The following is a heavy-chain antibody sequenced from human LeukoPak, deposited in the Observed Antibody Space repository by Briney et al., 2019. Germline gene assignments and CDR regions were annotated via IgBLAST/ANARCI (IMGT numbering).Heavy chain of an antibody. CDR3: ARGDSGVNWFDP. J-gene: IGHJ5*02. Sequence: ASVNVSCKASGYTFTSYDINWVRQATGQGLEWMGWMKPNSGNTGYAQKFQGRVIMTRNTSISTAYMELSSLRSEDTAVYYCARGDSGVNWFDPWGQGTLVTVSS. V-gene: IGHV1-8*01. CDR1: GYTFTSYD. D-gene: IGHD3-10*01. CDR2: MKPNSGNT.